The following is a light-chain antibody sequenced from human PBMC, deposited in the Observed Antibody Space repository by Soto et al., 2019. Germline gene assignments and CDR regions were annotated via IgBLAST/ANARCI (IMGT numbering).Light chain of an antibody. CDR1: QSLVYSDGGTY. CDR2: KVS. J-gene: IGKJ1*01. V-gene: IGKV2-30*01. CDR3: MQGTHWPWT. Sequence: DVVMTQSPLSLPVTLGQPASISCRSSQSLVYSDGGTYLQWFQQRPGQSPRRLIYKVSNRDSGVPDRFSSSGSGTDFTLRISRVEAEDVGVYYCMQGTHWPWTFGQGTKVEIK.